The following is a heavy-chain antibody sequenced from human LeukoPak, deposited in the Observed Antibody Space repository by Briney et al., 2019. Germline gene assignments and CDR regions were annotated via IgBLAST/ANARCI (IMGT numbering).Heavy chain of an antibody. CDR2: ISYDGSNK. CDR1: GFTFSSYA. CDR3: ARESRVEMGAFDI. J-gene: IGHJ3*02. Sequence: GGSLRLSCAASGFTFSSYAMHWVRQAPGKGLEWVAVISYDGSNKYYADSVKGRFTISRDNSKNTLYLQMNSLRAEDTAVYYCARESRVEMGAFDIWGQGTMVTVSS. D-gene: IGHD5-24*01. V-gene: IGHV3-30-3*01.